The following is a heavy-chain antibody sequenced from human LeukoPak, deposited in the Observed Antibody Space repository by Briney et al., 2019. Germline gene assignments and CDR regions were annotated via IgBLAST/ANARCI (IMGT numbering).Heavy chain of an antibody. V-gene: IGHV4-34*01. CDR2: FNHSGST. CDR3: ARLSNPVGALRNFYYSMDV. J-gene: IGHJ6*03. CDR1: GGSFSGYS. Sequence: SETLSLNCAVYGGSFSGYSWTWIRQPPGKGLEWIGEFNHSGSTNYNPSLKSRVTISVDMSKNQFSLKLTSVTAADTAVYFCARLSNPVGALRNFYYSMDVWGKGTTVIVSS. D-gene: IGHD2-8*01.